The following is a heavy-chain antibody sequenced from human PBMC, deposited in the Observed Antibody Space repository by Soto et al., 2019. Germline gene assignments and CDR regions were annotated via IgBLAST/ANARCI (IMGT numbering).Heavy chain of an antibody. CDR2: IIPIFGTP. CDR3: ATIAGRPENYYYGTDV. CDR1: GGTFSSYG. V-gene: IGHV1-69*06. D-gene: IGHD6-6*01. J-gene: IGHJ6*02. Sequence: RASVKVSCKASGGTFSSYGVSWVRQAPGQGLEWMGGIIPIFGTPDYAQKFQGRVIITADISTSTAYMDMSSLRSEDTAVYYCATIAGRPENYYYGTDVWGQGTTVTVSS.